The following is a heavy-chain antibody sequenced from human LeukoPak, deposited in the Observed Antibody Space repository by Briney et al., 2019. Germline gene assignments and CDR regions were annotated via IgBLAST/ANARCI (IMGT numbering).Heavy chain of an antibody. D-gene: IGHD2-2*02. CDR1: GGSFSDYY. CDR3: ARRNHRSSTSCYTVPYFQH. Sequence: SETLSLTCAVYGGSFSDYYWSWIRQPPGKGLEWIGEINHSGSTNYNPSLKSRVTISVDTSKNQFSLKLSSVTAADTAVYYCARRNHRSSTSCYTVPYFQHWGQGTLVTVSS. V-gene: IGHV4-34*01. J-gene: IGHJ1*01. CDR2: INHSGST.